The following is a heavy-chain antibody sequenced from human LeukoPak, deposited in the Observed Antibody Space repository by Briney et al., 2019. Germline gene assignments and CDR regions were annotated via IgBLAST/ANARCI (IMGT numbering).Heavy chain of an antibody. V-gene: IGHV4-39*07. CDR3: ARDRVRGFGVEDYSDI. CDR2: IYYSGST. D-gene: IGHD3-10*01. CDR1: GGSISSSSYY. J-gene: IGHJ3*02. Sequence: SETLSLTCPVSGGSISSSSYYWGWIRQPPGKGLEWIGSIYYSGSTYYNPSLKSRVTISVDTSKNQFSLKLSSVTAADTAVYYCARDRVRGFGVEDYSDIWGQGTMVTVSS.